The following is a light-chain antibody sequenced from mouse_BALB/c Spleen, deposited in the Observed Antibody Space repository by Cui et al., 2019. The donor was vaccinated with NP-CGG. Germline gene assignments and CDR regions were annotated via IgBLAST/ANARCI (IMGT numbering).Light chain of an antibody. CDR1: TGAVTTSNY. J-gene: IGLJ1*01. CDR2: GTN. V-gene: IGLV1*01. CDR3: ALWYSNHWV. Sequence: QAVVTHESALTTSPGETVTLTCRSTTGAVTTSNYANLVQEKPDHLFTGLIGGTNNRAPGVPARFSGSLIGDKAALTITGAQTEDEAIYFCALWYSNHWVFGGGTKLTVL.